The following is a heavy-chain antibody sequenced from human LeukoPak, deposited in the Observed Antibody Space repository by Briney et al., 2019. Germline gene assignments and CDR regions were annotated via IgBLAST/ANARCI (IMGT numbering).Heavy chain of an antibody. D-gene: IGHD3-16*01. CDR1: GGSFSGYY. J-gene: IGHJ4*02. V-gene: IGHV4-34*01. Sequence: SETLSFTCAVYGGSFSGYYRSWIRQPPGKGLEWIGEINHSGSTNYNPSLKSRVTISVDTSKNQFSLKLSSVTAADTAVYYCARTYRGDYVWGSPPGYFDYWGQGTLVTVSS. CDR2: INHSGST. CDR3: ARTYRGDYVWGSPPGYFDY.